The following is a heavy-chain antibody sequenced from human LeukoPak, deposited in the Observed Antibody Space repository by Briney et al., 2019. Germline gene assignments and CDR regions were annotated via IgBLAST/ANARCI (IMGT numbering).Heavy chain of an antibody. CDR3: ARDPYSGSYGAYYYYYMDV. Sequence: SGGSLKLSCAASGFIFSSQWMGWVRQAPGKGLEWVANVNQGGTEKFYVASVKGRFSISRDNAKNSLYLQMNSLRAEDAALYFCARDPYSGSYGAYYYYYMDVWGKGTTVTISS. D-gene: IGHD1-26*01. V-gene: IGHV3-7*01. J-gene: IGHJ6*03. CDR1: GFIFSSQW. CDR2: VNQGGTEK.